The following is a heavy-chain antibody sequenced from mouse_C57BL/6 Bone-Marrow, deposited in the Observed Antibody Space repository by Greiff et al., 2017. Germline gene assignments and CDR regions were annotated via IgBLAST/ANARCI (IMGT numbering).Heavy chain of an antibody. D-gene: IGHD1-1*01. CDR2: ISYSGST. Sequence: EVQLKESGPGLAKPSQTLSLTCSVTGYSITSDYWIWIRKFPGNKLEYMGYISYSGSTYYNPSLKSRISITRDTSKNQYYLQLNSVTTEDTATYYCARFYYGSSYGYYAMDYWGQGTSVTVSS. J-gene: IGHJ4*01. CDR1: GYSITSDY. V-gene: IGHV3-8*01. CDR3: ARFYYGSSYGYYAMDY.